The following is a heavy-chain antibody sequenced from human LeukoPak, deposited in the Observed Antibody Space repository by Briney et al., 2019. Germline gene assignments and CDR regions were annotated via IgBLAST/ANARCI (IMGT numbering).Heavy chain of an antibody. CDR3: AISKSPYYYGMDV. CDR1: GFTFSSYA. J-gene: IGHJ6*02. CDR2: ISGSGGST. V-gene: IGHV3-23*01. Sequence: PGGSLRLSCAASGFTFSSYAISWVRQAPGKGLEWVSAISGSGGSTYYADSVKGRFTISRDNSKNTLYLQMNSLRAEDTAVYYCAISKSPYYYGMDVWGQGTTVTVSS.